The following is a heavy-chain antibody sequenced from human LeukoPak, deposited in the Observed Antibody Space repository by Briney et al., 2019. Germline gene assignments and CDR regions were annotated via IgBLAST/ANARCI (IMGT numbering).Heavy chain of an antibody. J-gene: IGHJ5*02. V-gene: IGHV3-7*04. CDR3: ARDKRVYFDPNWFDP. Sequence: GGSLRLSCTASGFTFSSYWMSWVRQAPGKGLEWVANIKQDGGEKYYVDSVKGRFTISRDNAKNSLYLQMNSLRAEDTAVYYCARDKRVYFDPNWFDPWGQGTLVTVSS. CDR1: GFTFSSYW. CDR2: IKQDGGEK. D-gene: IGHD3-9*01.